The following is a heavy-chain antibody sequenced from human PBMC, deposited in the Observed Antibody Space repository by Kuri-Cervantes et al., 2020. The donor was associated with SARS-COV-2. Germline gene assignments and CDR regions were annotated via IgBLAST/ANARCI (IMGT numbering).Heavy chain of an antibody. CDR2: IDSDGTYI. CDR3: ARERAAAGEYYYYGMDV. D-gene: IGHD6-13*01. V-gene: IGHV3-11*06. Sequence: GGSLRLSCVASGFTFSDFYMSWVRQAPGKGLEWVSSIDSDGTYILYADSVKGRYIISRDNADNSLHLQMNSLTADDTAVYYCARERAAAGEYYYYGMDVWGQGTTVTVSS. J-gene: IGHJ6*02. CDR1: GFTFSDFY.